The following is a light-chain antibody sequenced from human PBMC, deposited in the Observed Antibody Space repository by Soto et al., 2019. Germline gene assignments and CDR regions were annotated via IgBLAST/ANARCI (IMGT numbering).Light chain of an antibody. CDR3: QQYNSYLWT. Sequence: DIQITQSPSSLSSSVLERFTITCRASQSISSWLAWYQQKPGKAPKLLIYKASSLESGVPSRFSGSGSGTEFTLTISSLQPDDFATYYCQQYNSYLWTFGQGTKVDI. V-gene: IGKV1-5*03. J-gene: IGKJ1*01. CDR1: QSISSW. CDR2: KAS.